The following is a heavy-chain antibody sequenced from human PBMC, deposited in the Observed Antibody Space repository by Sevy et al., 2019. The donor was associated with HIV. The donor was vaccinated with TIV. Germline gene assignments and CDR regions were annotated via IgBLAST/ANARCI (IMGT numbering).Heavy chain of an antibody. V-gene: IGHV4-4*07. CDR1: GGSISSHY. D-gene: IGHD3-3*01. J-gene: IGHJ4*02. CDR2: IDTSGGT. Sequence: SETLSLTCSVSGGSISSHYWSWIRQPAGEGLEWIGRIDTSGGTNYNPSLKTRVTMSIDTSKNPFSLRLRSVTAADTAVYYCARYNFWSGHYDYFDYWGPGALVTVSS. CDR3: ARYNFWSGHYDYFDY.